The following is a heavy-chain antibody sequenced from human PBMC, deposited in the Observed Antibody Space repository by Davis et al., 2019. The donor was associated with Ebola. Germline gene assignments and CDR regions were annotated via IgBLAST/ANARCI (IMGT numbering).Heavy chain of an antibody. V-gene: IGHV4-59*08. CDR3: ASLNGGTAWFDP. Sequence: SETLSLTCAVYGGSFSGYYWSWIRQPPGKGLEWIGYIYYSGSTNYNPSLKSRVTISVDTSKNQFSLKLSSVTAADTAVYYCASLNGGTAWFDPWGQGTLVTVSS. J-gene: IGHJ5*02. CDR2: IYYSGST. D-gene: IGHD2-8*01. CDR1: GGSFSGYY.